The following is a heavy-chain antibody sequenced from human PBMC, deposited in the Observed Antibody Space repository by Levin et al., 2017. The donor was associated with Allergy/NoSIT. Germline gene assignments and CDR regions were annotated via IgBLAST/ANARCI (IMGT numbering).Heavy chain of an antibody. CDR3: ARGGFPAQRPPTDYHGMDV. J-gene: IGHJ6*02. D-gene: IGHD3-22*01. Sequence: GESLKISCAASGFRFSEHYINWVRQAPGKGLEWISYISGSSSYSDYADSVKGRFTISRDNANDAVFLQMNSLSAEDTAIYYCARGGFPAQRPPTDYHGMDVWGQGTTVIVSS. V-gene: IGHV3-11*05. CDR1: GFRFSEHY. CDR2: ISGSSSYS.